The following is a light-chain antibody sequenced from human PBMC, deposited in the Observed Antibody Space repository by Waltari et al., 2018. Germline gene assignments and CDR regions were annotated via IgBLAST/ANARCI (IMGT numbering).Light chain of an antibody. J-gene: IGKJ1*01. CDR3: QQYKNWPPGT. CDR2: GAS. V-gene: IGKV3-15*01. Sequence: EIVMTQSPATLSVSPGERATLSCRASQRVSSNLAWYQQKPGQAPRLRIYGASTRATGIPARFSGSGSGTEFTLTISSMQSEDCAVYYCQQYKNWPPGTCGQGTKVEIK. CDR1: QRVSSN.